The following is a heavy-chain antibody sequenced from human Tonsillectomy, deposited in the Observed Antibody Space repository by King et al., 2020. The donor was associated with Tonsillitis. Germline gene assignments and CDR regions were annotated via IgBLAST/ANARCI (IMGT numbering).Heavy chain of an antibody. V-gene: IGHV1-18*01. D-gene: IGHD3-3*01. CDR3: ARTLAYYDFWSGYHFDH. CDR1: GYTFTSYG. J-gene: IGHJ4*02. Sequence: LVQSGAELKKPGASVKVSCKASGYTFTSYGISWVRQAPGQGLAWMAWISGYNGNTKYAQKLQGRVTTTTDTSTSTAYMELRSLRSDDTAVYYCARTLAYYDFWSGYHFDHWGQGTLVTVSS. CDR2: ISGYNGNT.